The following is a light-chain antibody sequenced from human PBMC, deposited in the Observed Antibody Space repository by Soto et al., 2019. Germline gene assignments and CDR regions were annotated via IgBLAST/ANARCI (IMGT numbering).Light chain of an antibody. V-gene: IGLV2-11*01. CDR1: SSDVGGYNY. CDR3: CSYAGIYTWV. Sequence: QSALTQPRSVSGSPGQSVTISCTGTSSDVGGYNYVSWYQQHPGKVPKFMIYDVNKRPSGVPDRFSGSKSGNTASLTISGLQAEDEADYYCCSYAGIYTWVFGGGTKLTVL. CDR2: DVN. J-gene: IGLJ3*02.